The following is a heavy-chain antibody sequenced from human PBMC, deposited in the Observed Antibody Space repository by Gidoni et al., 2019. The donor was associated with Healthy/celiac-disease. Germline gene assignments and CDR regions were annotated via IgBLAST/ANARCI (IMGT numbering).Heavy chain of an antibody. CDR1: GYTFTSYG. J-gene: IGHJ6*02. V-gene: IGHV1-18*04. CDR2: ISAYNGNT. D-gene: IGHD3-3*01. Sequence: QVQLVQSGAEVKKPGASVKVSCKASGYTFTSYGISWVRQAPGQGLEWMGWISAYNGNTNYAQKLQGRVTMTTDTSTSTAYMELRSLRSDDTAVYYCARDALRFVEWTSVGYGMDVWGQGTTVTVSS. CDR3: ARDALRFVEWTSVGYGMDV.